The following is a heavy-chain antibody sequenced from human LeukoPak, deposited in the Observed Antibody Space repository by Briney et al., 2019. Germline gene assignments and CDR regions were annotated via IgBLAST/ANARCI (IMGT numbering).Heavy chain of an antibody. J-gene: IGHJ6*03. CDR1: GGSISSGRYY. D-gene: IGHD2-2*01. V-gene: IGHV4-61*02. CDR2: IETSGST. Sequence: SETLSLTCTVSGGSISSGRYYWSWIRQPAGKGLEWIGRIETSGSTKYNPSLKSRVTISVDTSKNQFSLKLSSVTAADTAVYYCARASIVVVPAAMGISYYYYYMDVWGKGTTVTVSS. CDR3: ARASIVVVPAAMGISYYYYYMDV.